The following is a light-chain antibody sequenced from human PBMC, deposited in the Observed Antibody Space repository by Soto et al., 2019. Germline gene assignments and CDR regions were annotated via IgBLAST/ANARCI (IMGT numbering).Light chain of an antibody. Sequence: DIQLTQSPSLLSASVGDRVTITCRASLGISNYLAWYQQQPGKAPNLLMSAASTLQSGVPSRFSGSGSGTEFTLTISSLQPEDFATYYCQQHNNYPPTFGQGTKVDIK. J-gene: IGKJ1*01. V-gene: IGKV1-9*01. CDR3: QQHNNYPPT. CDR2: AAS. CDR1: LGISNY.